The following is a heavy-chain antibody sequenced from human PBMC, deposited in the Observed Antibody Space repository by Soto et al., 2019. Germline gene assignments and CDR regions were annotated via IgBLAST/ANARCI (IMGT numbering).Heavy chain of an antibody. CDR2: IKQDGSEK. V-gene: IGHV3-7*05. D-gene: IGHD3-22*01. J-gene: IGHJ6*02. Sequence: PGGSLRLSCAASGFTFSSYWMSWVRQAPGKGLEWVANIKQDGSEKYYVDSVKGRFTISRDNAKNSLYLQMNSLRAEDTAVYYCAREEIVVYQGYYYYGMDVWGQGTTVTVSS. CDR3: AREEIVVYQGYYYYGMDV. CDR1: GFTFSSYW.